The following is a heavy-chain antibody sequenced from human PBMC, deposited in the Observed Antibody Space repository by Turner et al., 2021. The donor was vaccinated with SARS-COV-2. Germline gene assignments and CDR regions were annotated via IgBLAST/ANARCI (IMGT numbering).Heavy chain of an antibody. Sequence: QVQLVQSGAEVKKPGASVKVSCKISGYTLTELSMYWVRQAPGKGLEWMGGFDPEDGETIYAQNFQGRVTMTEDTSKDTAYMERSSLRSEDTAVYFCATGYQLRVNWFDPWGQGTLVTVSS. CDR3: ATGYQLRVNWFDP. D-gene: IGHD2-2*01. CDR2: FDPEDGET. CDR1: GYTLTELS. J-gene: IGHJ5*02. V-gene: IGHV1-24*01.